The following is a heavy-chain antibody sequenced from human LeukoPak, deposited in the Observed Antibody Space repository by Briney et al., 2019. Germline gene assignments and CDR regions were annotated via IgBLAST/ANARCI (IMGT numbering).Heavy chain of an antibody. D-gene: IGHD2-2*01. CDR3: ARAGVVVPAARWFAFDI. CDR2: INYSGST. J-gene: IGHJ3*02. V-gene: IGHV4-34*01. Sequence: SETLSLTCAVYGVSFSGYYWSWIRQPPGKGLEWIGEINYSGSTNYNPSLKSRVTISVDKSKNHFFLKLSYVTAADTAEYYCARAGVVVPAARWFAFDIWGQGTMVTVSS. CDR1: GVSFSGYY.